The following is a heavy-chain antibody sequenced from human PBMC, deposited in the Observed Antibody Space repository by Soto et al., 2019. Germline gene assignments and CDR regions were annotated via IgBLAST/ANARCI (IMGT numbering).Heavy chain of an antibody. CDR2: IYYSGST. J-gene: IGHJ4*02. CDR3: ARGVTMVRGVIHTPYFDY. V-gene: IGHV4-31*03. D-gene: IGHD3-10*01. Sequence: QVQLQESGPGLVKPSQTLSLTCTVSGGSISSGGYYWSWIRQHPGKGLEWIGYIYYSGSTYYNPSLKSRVTISVDTSKNQFSLKLSSVTAADPAVYCCARGVTMVRGVIHTPYFDYWGQGTLVTVSS. CDR1: GGSISSGGYY.